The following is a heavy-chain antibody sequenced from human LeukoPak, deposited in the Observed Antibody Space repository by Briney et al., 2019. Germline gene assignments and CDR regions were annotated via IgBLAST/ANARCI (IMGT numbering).Heavy chain of an antibody. V-gene: IGHV3-33*01. CDR2: IWYDGSTK. CDR3: ARDRYSSMWSVFEY. CDR1: GFTSSSFG. J-gene: IGHJ4*02. D-gene: IGHD6-13*01. Sequence: PGGSLRLSCAAAGFTSSSFGMHWVRHSPGKGLEWVAVIWYDGSTKVYADSVKGRFTISRDNSRNTLYLQVNSLRAEDTAVYYCARDRYSSMWSVFEYWGQGALVTVSS.